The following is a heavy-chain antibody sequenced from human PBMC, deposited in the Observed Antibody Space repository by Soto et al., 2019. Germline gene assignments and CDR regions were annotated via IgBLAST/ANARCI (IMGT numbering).Heavy chain of an antibody. Sequence: GSLRLSCADSGFSFSSYWMSWVRQAPGKGLEWVANIKQDGSETYYVDSVKGRFTISRDNSKNTLYLQMNSLRADDTAVYLCARGHDFWSGYSYYYGMYVWGQGTTVTVSS. V-gene: IGHV3-7*03. CDR2: IKQDGSET. D-gene: IGHD3-3*01. J-gene: IGHJ6*02. CDR3: ARGHDFWSGYSYYYGMYV. CDR1: GFSFSSYW.